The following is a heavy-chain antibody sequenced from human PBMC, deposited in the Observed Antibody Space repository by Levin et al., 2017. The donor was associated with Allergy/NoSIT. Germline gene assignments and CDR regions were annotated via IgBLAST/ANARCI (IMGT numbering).Heavy chain of an antibody. CDR1: GFTFSSYG. V-gene: IGHV3-30*03. CDR3: ARVRVKANYFDY. J-gene: IGHJ4*02. Sequence: GESLKISCAASGFTFSSYGMHWVRQAPGKGLEWVAVISYDGSNKYYADSVKGRFTISRDNSKNTLYLQMNSLRAEDTAVYYCARVRVKANYFDYWGQGTLVTVSS. CDR2: ISYDGSNK.